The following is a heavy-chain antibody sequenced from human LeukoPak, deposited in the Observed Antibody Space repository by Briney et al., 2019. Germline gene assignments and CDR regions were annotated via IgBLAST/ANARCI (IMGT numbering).Heavy chain of an antibody. CDR2: IYPGGSDT. V-gene: IGHV5-51*01. CDR1: GYSFTSYW. J-gene: IGHJ4*02. Sequence: GESLKISCKGSGYSFTSYWIGWVRQMPGKGLEWMGIIYPGGSDTRYSPSFQGQVTISADKSISTAYLQWSSLKASDTAMYYCARLRGFGELLEYYFDYWGQGTLVTVSS. D-gene: IGHD3-10*01. CDR3: ARLRGFGELLEYYFDY.